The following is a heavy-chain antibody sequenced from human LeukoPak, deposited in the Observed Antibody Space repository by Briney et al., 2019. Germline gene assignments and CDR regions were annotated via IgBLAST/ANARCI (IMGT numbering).Heavy chain of an antibody. CDR3: AKEKLDYSNIRYFDY. J-gene: IGHJ4*02. CDR1: GFTFSSYA. V-gene: IGHV3-23*01. Sequence: GGSLRLSCAVSGFTFSSYAMSWVRQAPGKGLEWVAAISGSGGGTDYADSVKGRFTISRDNSKNTLYLQMNSLRAEDTAVYYCAKEKLDYSNIRYFDYWGQGTLVTVSS. CDR2: ISGSGGGT. D-gene: IGHD4-11*01.